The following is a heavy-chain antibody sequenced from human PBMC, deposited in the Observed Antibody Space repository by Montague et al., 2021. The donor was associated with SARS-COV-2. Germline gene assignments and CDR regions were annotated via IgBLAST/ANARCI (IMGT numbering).Heavy chain of an antibody. CDR1: GDSVPSNSAA. J-gene: IGHJ4*02. CDR2: TYYRSKWYK. V-gene: IGHV6-1*01. Sequence: CAISGDSVPSNSAAWNWIRQSPSRGLEWLGRTYYRSKWYKDYAVSVKSRITINPDTSKNQFSLQLNSVTPEDTAVYYCARGSSGYYTPRPFDYWGQGTLVTVSS. CDR3: ARGSSGYYTPRPFDY. D-gene: IGHD3-22*01.